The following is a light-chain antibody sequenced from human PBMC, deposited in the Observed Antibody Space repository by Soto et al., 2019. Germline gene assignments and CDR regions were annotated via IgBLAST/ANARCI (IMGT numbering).Light chain of an antibody. CDR3: QQSDLLPLT. V-gene: IGKV1-33*01. CDR2: DAS. CDR1: HDITHY. J-gene: IGKJ4*01. Sequence: IQMTQSPSSLSASIGDRVTITCQASHDITHYLNWHQQRPGEAPKLLIYDASKLESGVPPRFSGRGYGTDFTLTISSLQPDDFATYFCQQSDLLPLTFGGGTKVEI.